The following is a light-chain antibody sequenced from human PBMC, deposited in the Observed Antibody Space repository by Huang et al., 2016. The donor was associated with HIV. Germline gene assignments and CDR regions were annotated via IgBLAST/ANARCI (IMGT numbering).Light chain of an antibody. CDR3: QQNYGSPFT. CDR1: QSISNY. V-gene: IGKV1-39*01. J-gene: IGKJ4*01. CDR2: GAS. Sequence: DIQMTQSPSSLSASVGDRVNITCRAGQSISNYLSWYQQRTGKDPKLLVYGASRLQSGVPSRFSGSGSGTDFTLTISSLQPEDFATYYCQQNYGSPFTFGGGTKVDIK.